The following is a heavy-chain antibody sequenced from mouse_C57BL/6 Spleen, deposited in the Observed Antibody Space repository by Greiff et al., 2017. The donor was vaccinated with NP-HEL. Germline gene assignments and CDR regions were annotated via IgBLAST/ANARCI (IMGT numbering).Heavy chain of an antibody. CDR2: IYPGNSDT. V-gene: IGHV1-5*01. J-gene: IGHJ4*01. CDR1: GYTFTSYW. Sequence: EVQGVESGTVLARPGASVKMSCKTSGYTFTSYWMHWVKQRPGQGLEWIGAIYPGNSDTSYNQKFKGKAKLTAVTSASTAYMELSSLTNEDSAVYYCTRIYYGNYDAMDYWGQGTSVTVSS. D-gene: IGHD2-1*01. CDR3: TRIYYGNYDAMDY.